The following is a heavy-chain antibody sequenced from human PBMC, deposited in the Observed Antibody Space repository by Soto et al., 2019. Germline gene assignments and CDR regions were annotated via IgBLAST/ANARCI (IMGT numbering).Heavy chain of an antibody. CDR2: ISAHNGHT. V-gene: IGHV1-18*01. Sequence: QVQLVQSGAEVKKPGASVKVSCKTSGYNFTTYGVSWVRQAPGQGLEWMGWISAHNGHTNYAQTFQGRVTTTTDTSTTTAYMELRSLRSDDTAVYYCARYQPYSTGYYYFDHWGQGTLAIVTS. J-gene: IGHJ4*02. CDR3: ARYQPYSTGYYYFDH. CDR1: GYNFTTYG. D-gene: IGHD6-19*01.